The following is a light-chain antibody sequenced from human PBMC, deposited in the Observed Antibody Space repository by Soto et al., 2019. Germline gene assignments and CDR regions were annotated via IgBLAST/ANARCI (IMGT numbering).Light chain of an antibody. V-gene: IGKV1-5*01. Sequence: DIQMTQSPSTLSASVGDRVTITCRASQSISSWLAWYQQKPGKAPKLLIYDVSSLERGVPSRFSGSGSGTEITLTISSMQPDDFATFYCQQYNGYSRTFGQGTKVDIK. CDR2: DVS. CDR1: QSISSW. J-gene: IGKJ1*01. CDR3: QQYNGYSRT.